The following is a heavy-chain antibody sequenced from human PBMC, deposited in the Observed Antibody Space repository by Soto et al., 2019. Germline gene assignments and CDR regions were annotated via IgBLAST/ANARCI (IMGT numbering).Heavy chain of an antibody. Sequence: PSETLSLTCTVSGGSISSGGYYWSWIRQHPGKGLEWIAYIYYSGSTYYNPSLKSRVTISVDTSKNQFSLKLSSVTAADTAVYYCARDVPLAYCGGDCPGNGMDVWGQGTTVTVSS. CDR1: GGSISSGGYY. V-gene: IGHV4-31*03. CDR2: IYYSGST. J-gene: IGHJ6*02. D-gene: IGHD2-21*02. CDR3: ARDVPLAYCGGDCPGNGMDV.